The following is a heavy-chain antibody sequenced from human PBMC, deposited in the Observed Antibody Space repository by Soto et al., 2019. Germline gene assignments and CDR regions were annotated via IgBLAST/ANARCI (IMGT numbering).Heavy chain of an antibody. CDR1: GFTFSNAW. CDR3: TTARLRGYSYAHY. J-gene: IGHJ4*02. Sequence: PGGSLRLAXAASGFTFSNAWMSWVRQAPGKGLEWVGRIKSKTDGGTTDYAAPVKGRFTISRDDSKNTLYLQMNSLKTEDTAVYYCTTARLRGYSYAHYWGQGTLVTVSS. CDR2: IKSKTDGGTT. D-gene: IGHD5-18*01. V-gene: IGHV3-15*01.